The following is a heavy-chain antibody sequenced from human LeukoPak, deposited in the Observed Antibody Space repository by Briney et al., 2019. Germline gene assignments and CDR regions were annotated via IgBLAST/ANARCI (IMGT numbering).Heavy chain of an antibody. D-gene: IGHD3-9*01. J-gene: IGHJ4*02. CDR3: ARRRYFDWYVDY. Sequence: SETLSLTCTVSGGSISSYYWSWIRQPPGKGLEWIGYIYYSGSTNYNPSLKSRVTISVDTSNNQFSLKLSSVTAADTAVYYCARRRYFDWYVDYWGQGTLVTVSS. V-gene: IGHV4-59*01. CDR2: IYYSGST. CDR1: GGSISSYY.